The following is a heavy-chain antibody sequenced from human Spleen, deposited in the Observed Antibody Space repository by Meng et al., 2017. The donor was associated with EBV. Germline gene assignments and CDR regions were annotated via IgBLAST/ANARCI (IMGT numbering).Heavy chain of an antibody. J-gene: IGHJ4*02. CDR3: ARESHDSIGYYVVYYFDY. CDR2: ISTYNGNT. V-gene: IGHV1-18*01. D-gene: IGHD3-22*01. CDR1: GYTFTNYA. Sequence: QVQLVQSGGEVKKPGASVKVSCKTSGYTFTNYAITWVRQAPGQGLEWMGWISTYNGNTNYAQNLQGRVTMTIDTSTSTAYIELRSLRSDDTAIYYCARESHDSIGYYVVYYFDYWGQGTLVTVSS.